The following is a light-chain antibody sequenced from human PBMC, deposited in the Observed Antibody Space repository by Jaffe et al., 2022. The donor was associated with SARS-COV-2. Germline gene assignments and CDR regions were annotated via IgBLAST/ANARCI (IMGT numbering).Light chain of an antibody. J-gene: IGLJ2*01. Sequence: QSVLPQPPSASGTPGQRVTISCSGSRSNIGGNTVNWYQHLPGTAPKLLIYSDNQRPSGVPDRFSGSKSGTSASLAISGLQSKDEADYYCTTWDDSLFGVVFGGGTKLTVL. CDR2: SDN. V-gene: IGLV1-44*01. CDR1: RSNIGGNT. CDR3: TTWDDSLFGVV.